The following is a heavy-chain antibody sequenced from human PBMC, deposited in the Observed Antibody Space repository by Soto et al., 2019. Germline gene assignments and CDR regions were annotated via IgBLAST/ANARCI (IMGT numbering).Heavy chain of an antibody. D-gene: IGHD6-13*01. V-gene: IGHV1-69*13. CDR2: IIPIFGTA. Sequence: SVKVSCKASGGTFSSYAISWVRQAPGQGLEWMGGIIPIFGTANYAQKFQGRVTITADESTSTAYMELSSLRSEDTAVYYCARSPPNSSSLLGNWFDPWGQGTLVTVSS. J-gene: IGHJ5*02. CDR3: ARSPPNSSSLLGNWFDP. CDR1: GGTFSSYA.